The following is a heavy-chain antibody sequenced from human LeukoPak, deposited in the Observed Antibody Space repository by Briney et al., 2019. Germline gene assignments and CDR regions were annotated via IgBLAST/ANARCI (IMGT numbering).Heavy chain of an antibody. CDR2: IYYSGST. CDR1: GGSISSYY. Sequence: PSETLSLTCTVSGGSISSYYWSWIRQPPGKGLEWIGYIYYSGSTNYNPSLKSRVTISVDTSKNQFSLKLSSVTAADTAVYYCLITEYSSGSQTDYYTDVWGKGTTVTISS. D-gene: IGHD3-10*01. V-gene: IGHV4-59*12. J-gene: IGHJ6*03. CDR3: LITEYSSGSQTDYYTDV.